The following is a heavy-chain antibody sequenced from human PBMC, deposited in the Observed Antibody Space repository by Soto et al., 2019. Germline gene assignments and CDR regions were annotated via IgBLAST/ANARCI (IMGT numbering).Heavy chain of an antibody. Sequence: SETLSLTCTVSGGSIRSGGYYWGWIRQHPVKGLEWIGYIHYSGTTHYNPSLRSRPTISVDTSKNTFSLTLASMTVADTAIYYCARGRVGLRDPIDPFDVWGPGTMVTVSS. J-gene: IGHJ3*01. V-gene: IGHV4-31*03. D-gene: IGHD2-15*01. CDR1: GGSIRSGGYY. CDR2: IHYSGTT. CDR3: ARGRVGLRDPIDPFDV.